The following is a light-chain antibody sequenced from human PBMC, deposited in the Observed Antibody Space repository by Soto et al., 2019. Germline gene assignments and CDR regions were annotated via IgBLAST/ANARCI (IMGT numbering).Light chain of an antibody. CDR2: GPS. J-gene: IGKJ5*01. CDR3: QQYSNWPPAIT. CDR1: QSVRSN. Sequence: EIVMTQSPATLSASPGERATLSCRASQSVRSNLAWYQQKPGQAPRLLISGPSTRATGIXARFSGSGSGTEFTLSIGSLQSDDVALYYCQQYSNWPPAITFGQGTRLEIK. V-gene: IGKV3-15*01.